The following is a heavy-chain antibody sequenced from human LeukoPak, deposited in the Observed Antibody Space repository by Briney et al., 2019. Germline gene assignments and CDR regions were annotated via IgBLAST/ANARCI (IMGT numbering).Heavy chain of an antibody. CDR3: ARELKTAFDI. V-gene: IGHV3-53*01. Sequence: GGSLRLSGAASEFTGSSNYMNWVRQAPGKGLERVSVIHTGGSTYYAGSVKGRFTISRDNSKNTLYLQMNSLRAEDTAVYYCARELKTAFDIWGQGTKVTVSS. CDR2: IHTGGST. CDR1: EFTGSSNY. J-gene: IGHJ3*02.